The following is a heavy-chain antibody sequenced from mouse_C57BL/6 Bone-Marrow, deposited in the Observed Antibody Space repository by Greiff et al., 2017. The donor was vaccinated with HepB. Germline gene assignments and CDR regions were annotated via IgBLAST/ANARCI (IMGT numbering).Heavy chain of an antibody. CDR2: ISSGSSTI. CDR3: ARIPITTVVAGYFDV. J-gene: IGHJ1*03. V-gene: IGHV5-17*01. CDR1: GFTFSDYG. Sequence: EVNLVESGGGLVKPGGSLKLSCAASGFTFSDYGMHWVRQAPEKGLEWVAYISSGSSTIYYADTVKGRFTISRDNAKNTLFLQMTSLRSEDTAMYYCARIPITTVVAGYFDVWGTGTTVTVSS. D-gene: IGHD1-1*01.